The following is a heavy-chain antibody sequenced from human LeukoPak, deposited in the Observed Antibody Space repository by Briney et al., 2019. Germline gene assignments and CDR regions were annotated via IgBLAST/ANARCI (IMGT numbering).Heavy chain of an antibody. Sequence: GASVKASCKASGYSFSTYPINWARQAPGQGLEWMGWINTNTGSPTYAQGLTGRFVFSVDTSVSTAFLQINSLKAEDNALYYCVRGIDTTGYFNYWGQGTLVTVSS. D-gene: IGHD3-22*01. V-gene: IGHV7-4-1*02. CDR1: GYSFSTYP. CDR3: VRGIDTTGYFNY. CDR2: INTNTGSP. J-gene: IGHJ4*02.